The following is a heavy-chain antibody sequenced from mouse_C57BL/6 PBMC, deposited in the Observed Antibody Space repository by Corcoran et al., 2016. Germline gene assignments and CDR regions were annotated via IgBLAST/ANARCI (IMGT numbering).Heavy chain of an antibody. D-gene: IGHD2-10*01. CDR1: GFSLSTSGMG. CDR3: ARRAYYGNWLYYFDY. J-gene: IGHJ2*01. Sequence: QVTLKESGPGILQSSQTLSLTCSFSGFSLSTSGMGVSWIRQPSGKGLEWLAHIYWDDDKRYNPSLKSRLTISKDTSRNQVFLKITSVDTADTATYYCARRAYYGNWLYYFDYWGQGTTLTVSS. CDR2: IYWDDDK. V-gene: IGHV8-12*01.